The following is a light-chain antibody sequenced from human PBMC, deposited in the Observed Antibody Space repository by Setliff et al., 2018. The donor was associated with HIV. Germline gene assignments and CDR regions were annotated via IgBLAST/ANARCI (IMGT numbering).Light chain of an antibody. CDR1: SSDTGTYDL. J-gene: IGLJ3*02. Sequence: QSVLAQPASVSGSPGQSITMFCTGNSSDTGTYDLVSWYQQHPGKAPQLTIFEVNKRPSGVSSRVSGFKTGYTASLTISGLQPEDEAYYYCCSYAGDVDLVLFGGGTKVTVL. V-gene: IGLV2-23*02. CDR2: EVN. CDR3: CSYAGDVDLVL.